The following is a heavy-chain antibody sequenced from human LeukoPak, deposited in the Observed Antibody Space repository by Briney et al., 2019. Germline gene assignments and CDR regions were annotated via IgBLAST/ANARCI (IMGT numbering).Heavy chain of an antibody. CDR3: TGEGPYYFDY. J-gene: IGHJ4*02. CDR2: INHSGST. V-gene: IGHV4-34*01. Sequence: SETLSLTCAAYGGSFSGYYWSWIRQPPGKGLEWIGEINHSGSTNYNPSLKSRVTISVDTSKNQFSLKLSSVTAADTAVYYCTGEGPYYFDYWGQGTLVTVSS. CDR1: GGSFSGYY. D-gene: IGHD3-10*01.